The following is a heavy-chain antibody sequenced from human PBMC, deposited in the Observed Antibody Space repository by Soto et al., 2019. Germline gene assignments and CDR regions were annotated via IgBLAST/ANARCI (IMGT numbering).Heavy chain of an antibody. CDR1: GLSFSTYA. V-gene: IGHV3-30-3*01. Sequence: GGSLRLSCAASGLSFSTYAMRWVRQAPGKGLEWVAVISYDGSNKYYADSVKGRFTISRDNSKNTLYLQMNSLRAEDTAVYYCARDRTFDYWGQGTLVTVSS. J-gene: IGHJ4*02. CDR2: ISYDGSNK. CDR3: ARDRTFDY.